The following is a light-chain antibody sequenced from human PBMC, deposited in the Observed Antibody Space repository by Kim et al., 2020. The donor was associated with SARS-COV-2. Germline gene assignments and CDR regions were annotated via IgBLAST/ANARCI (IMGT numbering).Light chain of an antibody. CDR3: QTWDTGVRV. CDR1: SGHSSYA. J-gene: IGLJ3*02. Sequence: QLVLTQSPSASASLGASVKLTCTLSSGHSSYAIAWHQQQPEKGPRYLMKVNSDGSHNKGDGVPDRFSGSRSGAEHYLTISSLQSEDEADYYCQTWDTGVRVFGGGTQLTVL. CDR2: VNSDGSH. V-gene: IGLV4-69*01.